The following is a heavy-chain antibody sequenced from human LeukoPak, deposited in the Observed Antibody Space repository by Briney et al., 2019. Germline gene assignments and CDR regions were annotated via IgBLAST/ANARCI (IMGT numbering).Heavy chain of an antibody. J-gene: IGHJ6*03. CDR3: ARVDRYHYYLDV. CDR2: IMPLFNTA. V-gene: IGHV1-69*05. CDR1: GGTFSSYS. Sequence: SVKVSCKASGGTFSSYSITWVRPAPGQGLEWMGGIMPLFNTANYAQQFQGRVTITTDESTSTAYMELSSLRFEDTAMYYCARVDRYHYYLDVWGKGTTVTVSS.